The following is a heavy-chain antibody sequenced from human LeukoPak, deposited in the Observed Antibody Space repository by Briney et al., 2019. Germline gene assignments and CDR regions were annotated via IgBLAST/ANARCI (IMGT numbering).Heavy chain of an antibody. CDR2: INPSGGST. J-gene: IGHJ4*02. V-gene: IGHV1-46*01. CDR3: ARDSPSGSYLASFDY. Sequence: ASLKVSCKPSGYTFTSYYMHWVRQAPGQGLECMGIINPSGGSTSYAQKFQARVTMTRDTSTSTVYMELSSLRSEDTAVYYCARDSPSGSYLASFDYWGQGTLVTVSS. D-gene: IGHD1-26*01. CDR1: GYTFTSYY.